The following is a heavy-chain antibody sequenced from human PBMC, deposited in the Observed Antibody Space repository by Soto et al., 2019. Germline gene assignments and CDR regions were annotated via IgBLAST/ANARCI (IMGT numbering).Heavy chain of an antibody. CDR1: GGTFSSHG. Sequence: QVQLVQSGTVVQRRGSPVKVSCQASGGTFSSHGMAWVRQAPGQGLEWMGGIIPTFGTPTYAPKFQGRVTITADKSTNTAYMELSSLRSEDTGVYYCASERSAQYFDFWGQGTLITVSS. CDR2: IIPTFGTP. D-gene: IGHD1-26*01. CDR3: ASERSAQYFDF. V-gene: IGHV1-69*06. J-gene: IGHJ4*02.